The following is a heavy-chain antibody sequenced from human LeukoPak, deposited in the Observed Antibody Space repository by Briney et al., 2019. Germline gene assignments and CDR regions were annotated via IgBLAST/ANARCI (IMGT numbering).Heavy chain of an antibody. CDR1: GGAFSGYY. J-gene: IGHJ4*02. Sequence: PSETLSLTCAVYGGAFSGYYWGWIRPPPGKGLEWIGEINHSGSTNYNPSLKSRVTISVDTSKNQFSLNLSSVTAADTAVYYCARILTSGYYYFDYWGQGTLVTVSS. CDR2: INHSGST. D-gene: IGHD5-12*01. CDR3: ARILTSGYYYFDY. V-gene: IGHV4-34*01.